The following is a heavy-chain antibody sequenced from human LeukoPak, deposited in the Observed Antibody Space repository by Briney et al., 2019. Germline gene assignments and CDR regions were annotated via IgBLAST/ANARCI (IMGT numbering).Heavy chain of an antibody. J-gene: IGHJ4*02. V-gene: IGHV1-69*05. D-gene: IGHD3-10*01. CDR1: GGTFSSYA. Sequence: SVKVSCKASGGTFSSYAISWVRQAPGQGLEWMGRIIPIFGTANYAQKFQGRVTTTTDESTSTAYMELSSLRSEDTAVYYCARSGYYGSGSYYNPLYYFDYWGQGTLVTVSS. CDR3: ARSGYYGSGSYYNPLYYFDY. CDR2: IIPIFGTA.